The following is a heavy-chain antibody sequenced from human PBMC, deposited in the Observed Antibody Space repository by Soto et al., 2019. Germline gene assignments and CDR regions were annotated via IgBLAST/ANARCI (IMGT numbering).Heavy chain of an antibody. Sequence: EVQLLESGGDLVQPGGSLRLSCAASGFTFTSFAMSWVRQAPGKGLEWISCMSGSGNEIYYADSVKGRFTISRVNPKNTVYLHMSSLRAEDTAVYYCAKDALYNYEKLNYWGQGTLVTVSS. CDR1: GFTFTSFA. D-gene: IGHD5-18*01. J-gene: IGHJ4*02. CDR2: MSGSGNEI. V-gene: IGHV3-23*01. CDR3: AKDALYNYEKLNY.